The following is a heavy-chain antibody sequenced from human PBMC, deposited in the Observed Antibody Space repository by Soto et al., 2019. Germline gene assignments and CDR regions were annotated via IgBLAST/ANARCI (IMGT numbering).Heavy chain of an antibody. CDR3: AKGWRGSGPTQPIDY. V-gene: IGHV3-23*01. J-gene: IGHJ4*02. Sequence: EVQLLESGGGLVQPGGSLRFSCEASGFTFSSYAMSWFRQAQGKGLEGVSAISGSGGSAYYADSVKGRFTISRDNSKNTLYLQMNSLRAEDTAVYYCAKGWRGSGPTQPIDYWGQGTLVTVSS. D-gene: IGHD6-19*01. CDR1: GFTFSSYA. CDR2: ISGSGGSA.